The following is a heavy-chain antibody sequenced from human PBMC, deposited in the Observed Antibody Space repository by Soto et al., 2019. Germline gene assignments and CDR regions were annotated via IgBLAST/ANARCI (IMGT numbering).Heavy chain of an antibody. CDR1: GFTFSSSA. CDR3: AIRVGGRFDY. CDR2: LSGSGSST. J-gene: IGHJ4*02. D-gene: IGHD1-26*01. V-gene: IGHV3-23*01. Sequence: EVQLLESGGGLVQPGGSLRLSCAASGFTFSSSAMSWVRQAPGKGPEWVSGLSGSGSSTYYADSVKGRFTISRDNSKNTLYLQMNNMRDEDTAVYYCAIRVGGRFDYWGQGTLVTVSS.